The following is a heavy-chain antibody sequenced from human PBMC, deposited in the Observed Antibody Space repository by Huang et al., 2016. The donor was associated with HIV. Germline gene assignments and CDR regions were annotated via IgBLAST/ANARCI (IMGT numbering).Heavy chain of an antibody. D-gene: IGHD2-2*01. CDR3: ASGEYGKNAYDI. CDR2: FYYSGDA. J-gene: IGHJ3*02. CDR1: GGSITSSNHY. V-gene: IGHV4-39*01. Sequence: QLHLQQSGPGLVRPSETLSLICTVSGGSITSSNHYWGLIRQTPGKGLEWIGNFYYSGDAYYTPSLKTRVSISIDTSKSQFSLSLSSVIATDTAVYYCASGEYGKNAYDIWGQGTVVTVSA.